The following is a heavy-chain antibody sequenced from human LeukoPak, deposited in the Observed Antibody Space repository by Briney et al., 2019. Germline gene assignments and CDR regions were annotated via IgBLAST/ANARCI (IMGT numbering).Heavy chain of an antibody. CDR1: GFTFSGHW. J-gene: IGHJ4*02. D-gene: IGHD1-14*01. CDR2: INQGGSDK. CDR3: TRDRSRAEDD. V-gene: IGHV3-7*01. Sequence: GGSLRLSCAASGFTFSGHWMSWVRQAPGKGLEWVANINQGGSDKYYVDSVKGRFTISRDNANDLLYPQMNSLRGEDTAVYYCTRDRSRAEDDWGQGTLVTVSS.